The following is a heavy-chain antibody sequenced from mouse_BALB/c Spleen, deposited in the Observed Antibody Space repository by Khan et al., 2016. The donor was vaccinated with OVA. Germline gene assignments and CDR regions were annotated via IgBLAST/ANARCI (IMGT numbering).Heavy chain of an antibody. CDR2: ISGGGGDT. Sequence: EVQLVESGGGLVKPGGSLKLSCAASGFTFSNYAMSWVRQTPETRLEWVASISGGGGDTFYPDSVKDRFTISRDHARNILYLQMSSLRSEDTAMYYCARTTVVPFDYWGQGTTLTVSS. J-gene: IGHJ2*01. D-gene: IGHD1-1*01. V-gene: IGHV5-6-5*01. CDR3: ARTTVVPFDY. CDR1: GFTFSNYA.